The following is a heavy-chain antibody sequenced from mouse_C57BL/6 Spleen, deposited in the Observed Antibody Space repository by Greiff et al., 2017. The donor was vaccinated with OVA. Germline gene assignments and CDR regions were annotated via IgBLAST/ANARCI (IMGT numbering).Heavy chain of an antibody. V-gene: IGHV5-16*01. Sequence: EVMLVESEGGLVQPGSSMKLSCTASGFTFSDYYMAWVRQVPEKGLEWVANINYDGSSTYYLDSLKSRFIISRDNAKNILYLQMSRLKSEDTATYYCARESYYDEGACFDYWGQGTTLTVSS. J-gene: IGHJ2*01. CDR2: INYDGSST. CDR3: ARESYYDEGACFDY. D-gene: IGHD2-4*01. CDR1: GFTFSDYY.